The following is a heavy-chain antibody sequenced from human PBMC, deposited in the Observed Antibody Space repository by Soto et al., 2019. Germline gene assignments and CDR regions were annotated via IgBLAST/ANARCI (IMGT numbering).Heavy chain of an antibody. Sequence: EVQMVESGGGVVQPGVSLRLSGTASGFTFNTHWMHWVRQAPGKGLVWVSRIYFDGITTNYADSVKGRLTVSRDNAKHTVYLHVHTLRDEDTAVYYCARGGAMGVDYWGQGTLGTGSS. V-gene: IGHV3-74*01. D-gene: IGHD1-26*01. CDR1: GFTFNTHW. CDR3: ARGGAMGVDY. J-gene: IGHJ4*02. CDR2: IYFDGITT.